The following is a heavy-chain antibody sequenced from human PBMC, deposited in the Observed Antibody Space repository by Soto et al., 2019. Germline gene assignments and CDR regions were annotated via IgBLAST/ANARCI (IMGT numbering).Heavy chain of an antibody. J-gene: IGHJ5*02. CDR1: GGSINSGDYY. Sequence: PSETRSLTCTVSGGSINSGDYYWTWVRQPPGKGLEWIGYIYYDGNSQHNPSLKSRVTMSIDTSKNQFSLNLSSVTAADTAVYYCARDRRWLPRGPNNWLDLWGQGTQVTVSS. CDR2: IYYDGNS. CDR3: ARDRRWLPRGPNNWLDL. V-gene: IGHV4-30-4*01. D-gene: IGHD5-12*01.